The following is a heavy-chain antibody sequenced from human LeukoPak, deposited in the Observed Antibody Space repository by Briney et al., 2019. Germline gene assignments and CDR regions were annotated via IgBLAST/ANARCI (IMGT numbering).Heavy chain of an antibody. D-gene: IGHD5/OR15-5a*01. Sequence: PGRSLRLSCAASGSTFIIYAMGWVRQAQGEGLEWDSGIFIHGDEAYHAESVKGRFTTSRHDPKSTLYLQMNSVEAAETAEYYCAKHTGGILRSLDYWGQGTLVTVSS. V-gene: IGHV3-23*01. CDR1: GSTFIIYA. CDR3: AKHTGGILRSLDY. J-gene: IGHJ4*02. CDR2: IFIHGDEA.